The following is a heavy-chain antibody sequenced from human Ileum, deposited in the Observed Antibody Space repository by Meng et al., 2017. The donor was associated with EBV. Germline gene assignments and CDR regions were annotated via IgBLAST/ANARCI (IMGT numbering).Heavy chain of an antibody. J-gene: IGHJ5*02. V-gene: IGHV6-1*01. CDR2: TYRRSRWYY. CDR3: ATSRIAKFDR. Sequence: LQVHEAGPGLGQPSHGLSLSRVSSGDSVSSDKSAWNWIRQSPSRGLEWLGRTYRRSRWYYDYALSVKSRINISPDTSKNQVSLQLNSVTDEDTGIYYCATSRIAKFDRWGQGTLVTVSS. CDR1: GDSVSSDKSA.